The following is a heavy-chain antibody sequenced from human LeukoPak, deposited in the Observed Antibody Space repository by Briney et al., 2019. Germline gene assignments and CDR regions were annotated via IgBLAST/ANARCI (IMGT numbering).Heavy chain of an antibody. CDR1: GYTFTGYY. V-gene: IGHV1-2*02. Sequence: ASVKVSCKASGYTFTGYYMHWVRQAPGQGLEWMGWINPNSGGTNYAQKFQGRVTMTRDTSISTAYMELSRLRSDDTAVYYCAREWGVWGFNFDYWGQGTLVTVSS. CDR3: AREWGVWGFNFDY. CDR2: INPNSGGT. D-gene: IGHD3-16*01. J-gene: IGHJ4*02.